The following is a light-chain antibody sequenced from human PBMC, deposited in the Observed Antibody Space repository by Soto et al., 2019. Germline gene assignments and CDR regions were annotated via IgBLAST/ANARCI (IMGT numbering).Light chain of an antibody. J-gene: IGLJ1*01. Sequence: QSALTQPASVSGSPGQSIPISCTGNSSDVGGYNYVSWYQHHPGKAPKLMIFDVSNRPSGVSNRFSGSKSGNTASLTISGLQPEDEADYYCSSYTTSNTRQIVFGTGTKVTVL. CDR1: SSDVGGYNY. V-gene: IGLV2-14*03. CDR2: DVS. CDR3: SSYTTSNTRQIV.